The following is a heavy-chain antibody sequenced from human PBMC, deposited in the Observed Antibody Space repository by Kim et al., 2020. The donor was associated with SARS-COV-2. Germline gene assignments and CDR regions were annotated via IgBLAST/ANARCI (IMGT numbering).Heavy chain of an antibody. CDR1: GYTFIDYY. Sequence: ASVKVSCKASGYTFIDYYIQWVRQAPGQGLEWMGRINLKNGDTNTAQRLQGRVTMTRDTSINTVYMELSSLTSDDKAVYYCARGGCSSSCHDFWGQGPLVTVSS. D-gene: IGHD2-2*01. V-gene: IGHV1-2*06. J-gene: IGHJ4*02. CDR2: INLKNGDT. CDR3: ARGGCSSSCHDF.